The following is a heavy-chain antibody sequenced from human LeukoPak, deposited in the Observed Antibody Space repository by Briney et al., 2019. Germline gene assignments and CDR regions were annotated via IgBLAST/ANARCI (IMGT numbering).Heavy chain of an antibody. D-gene: IGHD2-15*01. CDR3: ARLTIAANAFDI. J-gene: IGHJ3*02. CDR2: IYYSGST. V-gene: IGHV4-39*02. CDR1: VGSISSSDYY. Sequence: SETLSLTCTVSVGSISSSDYYWGWIRQPPGKGLEWIGSIYYSGSTYYNPSLKSRVTISVDTSKNHFSLSLSSVTAADTAMFYCARLTIAANAFDIRGQGTTVTVSS.